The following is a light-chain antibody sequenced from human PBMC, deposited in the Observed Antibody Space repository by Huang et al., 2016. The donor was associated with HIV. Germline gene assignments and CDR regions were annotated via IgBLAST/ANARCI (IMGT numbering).Light chain of an antibody. CDR2: DAS. J-gene: IGKJ2*01. Sequence: DIQMTQSPSSLSASVGDRVTITCQASHDIITSLNWYQQKPGKAPNLLIYDASNLHTGVPSRFSGNGSATDFTFTISSLQPEDITTYYCQQYDDLPYTFGQGTKLEIK. V-gene: IGKV1-33*01. CDR1: HDIITS. CDR3: QQYDDLPYT.